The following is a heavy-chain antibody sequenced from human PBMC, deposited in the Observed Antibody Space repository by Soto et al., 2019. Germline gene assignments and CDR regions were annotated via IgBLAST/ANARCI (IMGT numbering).Heavy chain of an antibody. Sequence: GGSLRLSCAASGFTFSSYAMSWVRQAPGKGLEWVSAISGSGGSTYYADSVKGRFTISRDNSKNTLYLQMNSLRAEDTAVYYCAKDRAYCGGDCFRDAFDIWGQGTMVT. V-gene: IGHV3-23*01. D-gene: IGHD2-21*02. CDR2: ISGSGGST. J-gene: IGHJ3*02. CDR3: AKDRAYCGGDCFRDAFDI. CDR1: GFTFSSYA.